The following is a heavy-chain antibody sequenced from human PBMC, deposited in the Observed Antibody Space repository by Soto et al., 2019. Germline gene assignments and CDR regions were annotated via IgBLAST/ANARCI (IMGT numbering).Heavy chain of an antibody. J-gene: IGHJ4*02. V-gene: IGHV4-30-4*01. CDR3: ARAPHYYDSSGYYDY. D-gene: IGHD3-22*01. Sequence: SETLSLTCTVSGGSISSGDYYWSWIRQPPGKGLEWIGYIYYSGSTYYNPSLKSRVTISVDTSKNQFSLKLSSVTAADTAVYYCARAPHYYDSSGYYDYWGQGTLVTVSS. CDR2: IYYSGST. CDR1: GGSISSGDYY.